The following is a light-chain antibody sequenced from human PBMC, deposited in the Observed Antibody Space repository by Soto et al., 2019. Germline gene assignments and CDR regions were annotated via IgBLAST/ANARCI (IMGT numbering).Light chain of an antibody. Sequence: EIVLTQSPATLSLSPGERATLSCRASQSVSSYLAWYQQKPGQAPRLLIYDASNRATGIPARFSGSGSGTDCTLTISSLVPEDFAFYYCQQRSNWLFTFGPGTKVDIK. CDR3: QQRSNWLFT. CDR2: DAS. V-gene: IGKV3-11*01. J-gene: IGKJ3*01. CDR1: QSVSSY.